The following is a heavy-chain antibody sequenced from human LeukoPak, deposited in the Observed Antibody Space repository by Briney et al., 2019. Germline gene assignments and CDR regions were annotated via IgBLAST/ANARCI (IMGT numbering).Heavy chain of an antibody. J-gene: IGHJ4*02. CDR2: ISSSSSTI. V-gene: IGHV3-48*04. Sequence: GGSLRLSCAASGFTFSSYSMNWVRQAPGKGLYWVSYISSSSSTIYYADSVKGRFTISRDNAKNSLYLQMNSLRAEDTAVYYCAKDNDVVPAAPDYWGQGTLVTVSS. CDR3: AKDNDVVPAAPDY. CDR1: GFTFSSYS. D-gene: IGHD2-2*01.